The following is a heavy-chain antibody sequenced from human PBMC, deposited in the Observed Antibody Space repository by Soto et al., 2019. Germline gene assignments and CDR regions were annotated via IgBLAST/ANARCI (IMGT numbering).Heavy chain of an antibody. D-gene: IGHD1-26*01. V-gene: IGHV1-2*02. J-gene: IGHJ4*02. Sequence: QVQLVQSGAEVKESGASVKVSCKASGYTFTGHYIHWVRQAPGQGFEWVGEIGPKNGDTRYAQKFQGRVAMPNDSSITTVYMELTNLSPDDTAVYYCGRGRSGEIGVFYWGQGTLVTVHS. CDR1: GYTFTGHY. CDR2: IGPKNGDT. CDR3: GRGRSGEIGVFY.